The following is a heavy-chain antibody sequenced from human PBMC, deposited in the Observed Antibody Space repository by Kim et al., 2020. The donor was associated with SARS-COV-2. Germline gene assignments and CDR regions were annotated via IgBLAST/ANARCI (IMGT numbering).Heavy chain of an antibody. D-gene: IGHD5-18*01. V-gene: IGHV3-74*03. CDR3: EKDERYTYGD. CDR1: GFTLSKYW. J-gene: IGHJ4*02. Sequence: GGSLRLSCVASGFTLSKYWMHWVRQAPGKGLVWVSRIRGDGGSITYADSVKGRFTISRDNAKNTLYLQMDSLRVEDTAVYYCEKDERYTYGDWGQGTLVT. CDR2: IRGDGGSI.